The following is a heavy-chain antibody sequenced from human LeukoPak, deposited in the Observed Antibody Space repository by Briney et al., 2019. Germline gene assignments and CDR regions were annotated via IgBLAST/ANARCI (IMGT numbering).Heavy chain of an antibody. CDR2: ISGSGTTI. D-gene: IGHD2-2*01. CDR1: GFTFSSYE. CDR3: ARGGYCSSSVCYSLNAFDI. Sequence: GGSLRLSCAASGFTFSSYEMNWVSQAPGKGLEWASYISGSGTTIHYADSVKGRFTISRANAKNSLYLQMNSLRAEDTAVYYCARGGYCSSSVCYSLNAFDIWGQGTMFTVSS. V-gene: IGHV3-48*03. J-gene: IGHJ3*02.